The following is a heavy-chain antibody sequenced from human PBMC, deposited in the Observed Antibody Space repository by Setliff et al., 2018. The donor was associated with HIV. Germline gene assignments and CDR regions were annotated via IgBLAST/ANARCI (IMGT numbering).Heavy chain of an antibody. CDR2: INHSGST. CDR1: GGSFNGYS. J-gene: IGHJ4*02. V-gene: IGHV4-34*01. CDR3: ARGSDYIWGNYRFPFDY. D-gene: IGHD3-16*02. Sequence: SETLSLTCAVYGGSFNGYSWTWIRQPPGKGLEWIVGINHSGSTNYNPSLKSRVTISVDTSKSQFSLRLNSVTAADTALYYCARGSDYIWGNYRFPFDYWGQGTLVTVSS.